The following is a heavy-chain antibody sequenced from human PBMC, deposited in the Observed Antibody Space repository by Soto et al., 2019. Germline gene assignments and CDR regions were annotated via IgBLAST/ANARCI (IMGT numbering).Heavy chain of an antibody. CDR3: AKEASSGYYGLRYYYYYGMDV. J-gene: IGHJ6*02. CDR1: GFTFSSYG. CDR2: ISYDGSNK. D-gene: IGHD3-22*01. Sequence: QVQLVESGGGVVQPGRSLRLSCAASGFTFSSYGMHWVRQAPGKGLEWVAVISYDGSNKYYADSVKGRFTISRDNSKNTLYLQMNSLRAEDTAVYYCAKEASSGYYGLRYYYYYGMDVWGQGTTVTVSS. V-gene: IGHV3-30*18.